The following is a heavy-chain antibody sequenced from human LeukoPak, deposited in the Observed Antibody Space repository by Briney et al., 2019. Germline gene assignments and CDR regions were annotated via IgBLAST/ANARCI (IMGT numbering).Heavy chain of an antibody. V-gene: IGHV3-11*01. J-gene: IGHJ5*02. Sequence: GGSLRLSCAASGFTFSDYYMSWIRQAPGKGLEWVSYISSSGSTIYYADSVKGRFTISRDNAKNSLYLQMNSLTTEDTALYYCAKDPASRDGHGAWFDPWGQGTLVTVSS. CDR1: GFTFSDYY. D-gene: IGHD5-24*01. CDR3: AKDPASRDGHGAWFDP. CDR2: ISSSGSTI.